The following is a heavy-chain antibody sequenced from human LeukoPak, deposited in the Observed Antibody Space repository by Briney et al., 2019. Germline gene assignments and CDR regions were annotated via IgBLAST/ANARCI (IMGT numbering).Heavy chain of an antibody. V-gene: IGHV4-38-2*02. D-gene: IGHD1-26*01. CDR3: ARKSGRSTGRGVDS. Sequence: PSETLSLTCTVSGYSISTGYYWGWIRQPPGKGLEWIGSIYRSGSTSYNPSLKSRLTISADTSKNQFSLNLNSVTAADTAVYYCARKSGRSTGRGVDSWGQGTLVTVSS. J-gene: IGHJ4*02. CDR1: GYSISTGYY. CDR2: IYRSGST.